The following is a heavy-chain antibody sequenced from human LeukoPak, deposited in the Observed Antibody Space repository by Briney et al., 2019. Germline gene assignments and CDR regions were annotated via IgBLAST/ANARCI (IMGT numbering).Heavy chain of an antibody. D-gene: IGHD4-17*01. V-gene: IGHV4-38-2*01. CDR1: GYSISSDYC. J-gene: IGHJ3*02. CDR3: ARNKSTVTTSRHDAFDI. CDR2: IYQSVST. Sequence: SETLSLTCAVSGYSISSDYCWGWIRQPSGKGLEWIGSIYQSVSTYYNPSLKSRVTISVDTSKNQFSLKLSSVTAADTAVYYCARNKSTVTTSRHDAFDIWGQGTMVTVSS.